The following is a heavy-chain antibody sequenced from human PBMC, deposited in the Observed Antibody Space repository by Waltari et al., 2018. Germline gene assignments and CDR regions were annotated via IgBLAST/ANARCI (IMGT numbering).Heavy chain of an antibody. CDR2: INPRGGTT. D-gene: IGHD6-19*01. CDR3: AIYSSGWYP. CDR1: GYTFTSYY. Sequence: QVQLVQSGAEVKKPGASVKVSCKASGYTFTSYYMHWVRQAPGQGLEWMGLINPRGGTTNYAQKFQGRGTMTRETSTSIVYMELSSLRSEDTAVYYCAIYSSGWYPWGQGTLVTVSS. V-gene: IGHV1-46*01. J-gene: IGHJ5*02.